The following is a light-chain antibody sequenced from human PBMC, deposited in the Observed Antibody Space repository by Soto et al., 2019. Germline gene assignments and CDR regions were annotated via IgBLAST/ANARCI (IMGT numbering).Light chain of an antibody. J-gene: IGLJ7*01. CDR3: SSYTSTSTVV. V-gene: IGLV2-14*01. Sequence: QSVLTQPASVSGSPGQSITISCTGTSSDVGRYNYVSWYQQYAGKAPKLMIYEVTYRPSGVSNRFSGSKSDNTASLTISGLQAEDEAHYFCSSYTSTSTVVFGGGTQLTVL. CDR1: SSDVGRYNY. CDR2: EVT.